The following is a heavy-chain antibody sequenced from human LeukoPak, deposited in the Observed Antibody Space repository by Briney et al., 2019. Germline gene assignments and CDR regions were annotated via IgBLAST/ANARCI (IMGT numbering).Heavy chain of an antibody. J-gene: IGHJ4*02. CDR1: GFTFSSYS. D-gene: IGHD6-19*01. CDR3: AKDARRTFGLSSGLYRGSYYFDY. CDR2: ISSSSSYI. Sequence: PGGSLRLSCAASGFTFSSYSMNWVRQAPGKGLEWVSSISSSSSYIYYADSVKGRFTISRDNSKNTLFLQVNSLRAEDTAVYYCAKDARRTFGLSSGLYRGSYYFDYWGQGTLVTVSS. V-gene: IGHV3-21*01.